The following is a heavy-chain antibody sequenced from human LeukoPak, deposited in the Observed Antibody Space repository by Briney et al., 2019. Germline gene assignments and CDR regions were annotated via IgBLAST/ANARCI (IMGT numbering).Heavy chain of an antibody. J-gene: IGHJ4*02. CDR3: ARTGFEYSSSLGYYFDY. D-gene: IGHD6-6*01. V-gene: IGHV1-46*01. CDR2: INPSGGST. CDR1: GYTLTSYY. Sequence: ASVKVSCKASGYTLTSYYMHWVRQAPGQGLEWTGIINPSGGSTSYAQKFQGRVTMTRDTSTSTVYMELSSLRSEDTAVYYCARTGFEYSSSLGYYFDYWGQGTLVTVSS.